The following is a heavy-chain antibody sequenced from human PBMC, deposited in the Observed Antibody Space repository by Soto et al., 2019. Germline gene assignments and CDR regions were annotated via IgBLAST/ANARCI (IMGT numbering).Heavy chain of an antibody. CDR3: ARGTRITMVRGALSFSARGWFDP. V-gene: IGHV4-34*01. CDR2: INHSGST. D-gene: IGHD3-10*01. CDR1: GGSFSGYY. J-gene: IGHJ5*02. Sequence: SETLSLTCAVYGGSFSGYYWSWIRQPPGKGLEWIGEINHSGSTNYNPSLKSRVTISVDTSKNQFSLKLSSVTAADTAVYYCARGTRITMVRGALSFSARGWFDPWGQGTLVTVSS.